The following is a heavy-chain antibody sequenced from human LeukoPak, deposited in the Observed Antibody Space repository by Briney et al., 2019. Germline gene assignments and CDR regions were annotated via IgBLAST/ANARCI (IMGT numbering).Heavy chain of an antibody. Sequence: GGSLRLSCAPSGLAVSSTFMSWVRQAPGRGLEWVSITYSGGTTHYADSVKGRFTISRDNAKNMLYLQMDSLRVGDTAIYYCARNTDYYGSGTYGYFDHWGRGTLVTVSS. J-gene: IGHJ2*01. CDR1: GLAVSSTF. V-gene: IGHV3-53*01. CDR3: ARNTDYYGSGTYGYFDH. D-gene: IGHD3-10*01. CDR2: TYSGGTT.